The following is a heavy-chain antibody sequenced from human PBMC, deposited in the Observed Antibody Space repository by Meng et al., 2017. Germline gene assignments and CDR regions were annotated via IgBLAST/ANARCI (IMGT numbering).Heavy chain of an antibody. V-gene: IGHV1-69*01. CDR3: AREIAAAYCGGDCYL. D-gene: IGHD2-21*02. Sequence: QVEAGAVGAEVKKPGSSVKVSCKASGGTFSSYAISWVRQAPGQGLEWMGGIIPIFGTANYAQKFQGRVTITADESTSTAYMELSSLRSEDTAVYYCAREIAAAYCGGDCYLWGQGTLVTVSS. CDR1: GGTFSSYA. CDR2: IIPIFGTA. J-gene: IGHJ5*02.